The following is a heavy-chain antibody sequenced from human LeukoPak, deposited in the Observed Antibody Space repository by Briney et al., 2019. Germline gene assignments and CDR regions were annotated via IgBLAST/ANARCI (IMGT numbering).Heavy chain of an antibody. V-gene: IGHV4-59*01. CDR1: GRSISSYY. D-gene: IGHD3-10*01. J-gene: IGHJ4*02. CDR3: ARDRRYYHKTGGQFDY. CDR2: IYYNGST. Sequence: SETLSLTCTVSGRSISSYYWNWIRQPPGKGLEWIGFIYYNGSTNYNPSLKSRVTISVDTSKNRFSLKLSSVTAADTAVYYCARDRRYYHKTGGQFDYWGQGTLVTVSS.